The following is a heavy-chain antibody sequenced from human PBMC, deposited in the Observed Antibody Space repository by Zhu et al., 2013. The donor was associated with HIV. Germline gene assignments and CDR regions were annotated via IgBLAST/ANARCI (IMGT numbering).Heavy chain of an antibody. CDR3: ARELMGTIRVYYGMDV. CDR2: INPNSGGT. V-gene: IGHV1-2*04. D-gene: IGHD1-7*01. Sequence: QVQLVQSGAEVKKPGASVKVSCKASGYTFTGYYMHWVRQAPGQGLEWMGWINPNSGGTNYAQKFQGWVTMTRDTSISTAYMELSRLRSDDTAVYYCARELMGTIRVYYGMDVWGQGTTVTVSS. CDR1: GYTFTGYY. J-gene: IGHJ6*02.